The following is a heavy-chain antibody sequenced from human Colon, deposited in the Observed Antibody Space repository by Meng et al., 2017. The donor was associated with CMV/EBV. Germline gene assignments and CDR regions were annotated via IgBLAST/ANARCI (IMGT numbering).Heavy chain of an antibody. CDR2: ISFDGSDK. CDR3: ARDGYNWNYGDY. V-gene: IGHV3-30*03. D-gene: IGHD1-7*01. Sequence: GGSLRLSCAASGFTFNNHAMHWVRQAPGKGLGWVALISFDGSDKYYVDSVKGRFTISRDDSKNTLYLQMNSLRVEDTAVYFCARDGYNWNYGDYWGQGTVVTVSS. J-gene: IGHJ4*02. CDR1: GFTFNNHA.